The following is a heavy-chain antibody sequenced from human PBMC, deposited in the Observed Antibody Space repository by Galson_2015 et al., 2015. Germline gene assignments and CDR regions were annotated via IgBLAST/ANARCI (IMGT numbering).Heavy chain of an antibody. V-gene: IGHV1-2*04. CDR3: ARDSRITMVRGVIIHAFDI. J-gene: IGHJ3*02. CDR2: INPNSGGT. D-gene: IGHD3-10*01. CDR1: GYTFTGYY. Sequence: SVKVSCKASGYTFTGYYMHWVRQAPGQGLEWMGWINPNSGGTNYAQKFQGWVTMTRDTSISTAYMELSRLRAEDTAVYYCARDSRITMVRGVIIHAFDIWGQGTMVTVSS.